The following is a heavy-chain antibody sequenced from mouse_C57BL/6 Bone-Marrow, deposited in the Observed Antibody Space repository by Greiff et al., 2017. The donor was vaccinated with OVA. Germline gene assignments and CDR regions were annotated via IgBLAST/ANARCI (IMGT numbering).Heavy chain of an antibody. Sequence: QVQLQQSGPELVKPGASVKISCKASGYSFTSYYIHWVKQGPGQGLERIGWIYPGSGNTKYNEKFKGKATLTADTSSSTAYMQLSSLTSEDSAVYYCARRDYYGSSYAMDYWGQGTSVTVSS. D-gene: IGHD1-1*01. CDR2: IYPGSGNT. V-gene: IGHV1-66*01. CDR1: GYSFTSYY. CDR3: ARRDYYGSSYAMDY. J-gene: IGHJ4*01.